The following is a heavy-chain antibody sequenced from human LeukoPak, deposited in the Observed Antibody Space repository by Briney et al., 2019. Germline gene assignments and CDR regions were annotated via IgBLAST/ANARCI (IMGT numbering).Heavy chain of an antibody. CDR2: ISYSGRT. CDR3: ARDPAYNYGMDV. V-gene: IGHV4-39*02. Sequence: PSETLSLTCTVSGGSTSSSSFYWGWIRQPPGKGLECIGRISYSGRTYYNPSLQSRVTISVDTSKNQFSLRLSSVTAADTAVYYCARDPAYNYGMDVWGQGTTVTVSS. D-gene: IGHD2-2*01. CDR1: GGSTSSSSFY. J-gene: IGHJ6*02.